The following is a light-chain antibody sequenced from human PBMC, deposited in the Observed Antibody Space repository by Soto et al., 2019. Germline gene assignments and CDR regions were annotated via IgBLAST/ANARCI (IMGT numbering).Light chain of an antibody. V-gene: IGLV2-14*01. CDR3: SSYTSSSTLSV. CDR1: SSEVGGYNY. J-gene: IGLJ1*01. CDR2: EVS. Sequence: QSALTQPASVSGSLGQSITISCTGTSSEVGGYNYVSWYQQHPGKAPKLMIYEVSNRPSGVSNRFSGSKSGNTASLTISGLQAEDEADYYCSSYTSSSTLSVFGTGTKFTVL.